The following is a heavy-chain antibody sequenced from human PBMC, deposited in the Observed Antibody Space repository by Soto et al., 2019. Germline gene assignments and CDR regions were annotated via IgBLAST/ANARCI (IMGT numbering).Heavy chain of an antibody. Sequence: PGGSLTLSRAASRLTFDRYAINCFLNTPGKGLEWVSGISGSAGSTYYADSVKGRFTISRDNSKNTVYLQMNSLTVEDTAIYSCAKDRAVTGTDAFDSWGQGILVTVS. CDR1: RLTFDRYA. CDR2: ISGSAGST. J-gene: IGHJ5*01. D-gene: IGHD6-19*01. V-gene: IGHV3-23*01. CDR3: AKDRAVTGTDAFDS.